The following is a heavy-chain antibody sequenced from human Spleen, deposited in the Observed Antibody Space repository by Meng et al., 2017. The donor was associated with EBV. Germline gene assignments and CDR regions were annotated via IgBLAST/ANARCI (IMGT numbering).Heavy chain of an antibody. CDR1: GGSINNGGYS. J-gene: IGHJ5*02. CDR2: IYQSGSA. D-gene: IGHD4-17*01. V-gene: IGHV4-30-2*01. CDR3: ARGGGYGDYEGWFDP. Sequence: LQMQKAGSGLVKPSQTLSIPCAVSGGSINNGGYSWSWIRQPPGKGLDWIGYIYQSGSAYYNPSLKSRVTMSVDMSKNQFSLKLSSVTAADTAVYYCARGGGYGDYEGWFDPWGQGTLVTGSS.